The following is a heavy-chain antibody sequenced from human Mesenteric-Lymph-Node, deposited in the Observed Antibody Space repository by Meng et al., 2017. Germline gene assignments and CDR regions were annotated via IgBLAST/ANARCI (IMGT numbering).Heavy chain of an antibody. V-gene: IGHV3-11*04. J-gene: IGHJ4*02. Sequence: GESLKISCAASGFTFSDYYMSWIRQAPGKGLEWVSYISSSGSTIYYADSVKGRFTISRDNAKNSLYLQMNSLRAEDTAVYYCARLVHTNSGSYTIDYWGQGTLVTVSS. CDR1: GFTFSDYY. CDR3: ARLVHTNSGSYTIDY. D-gene: IGHD1-26*01. CDR2: ISSSGSTI.